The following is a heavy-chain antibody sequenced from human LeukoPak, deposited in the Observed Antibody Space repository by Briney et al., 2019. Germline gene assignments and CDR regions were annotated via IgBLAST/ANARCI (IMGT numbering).Heavy chain of an antibody. CDR3: ARAIFCSSTSCYMGWFDP. D-gene: IGHD2-2*02. CDR2: MNPNSSNT. CDR1: GYTFTSYD. Sequence: ASVKVSCKASGYTFTSYDINWVRQATGQGLEWMGWMNPNSSNTGYAQKFQGRVTMTRNTSISTAYMELSSLRSEDTAVYYCARAIFCSSTSCYMGWFDPWGQGTLVTVSS. V-gene: IGHV1-8*01. J-gene: IGHJ5*02.